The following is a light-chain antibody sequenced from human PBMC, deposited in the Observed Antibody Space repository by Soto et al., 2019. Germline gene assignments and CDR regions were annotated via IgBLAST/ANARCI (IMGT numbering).Light chain of an antibody. V-gene: IGKV3-20*01. Sequence: EIVLTQSPGILSLSPGEGATLSCRASQTVDRNYFAWYQQKPGQAPRLLIYGISSRATGIPDRFRGSGSGTDFTLTISRLEPEDFAVYYCQQYGSSPWTFGQGTKVDIK. CDR2: GIS. J-gene: IGKJ1*01. CDR1: QTVDRNY. CDR3: QQYGSSPWT.